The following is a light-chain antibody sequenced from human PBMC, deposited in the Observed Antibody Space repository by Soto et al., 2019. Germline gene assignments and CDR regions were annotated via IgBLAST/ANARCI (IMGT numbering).Light chain of an antibody. V-gene: IGKV3-20*01. CDR2: GAS. CDR1: QIVSSSY. CDR3: QQYGSSPQT. J-gene: IGKJ1*01. Sequence: EIVLTQSPGTLSLSPGERATLSCRASQIVSSSYLAWYQQKPGQAPRLLIYGASSRATGIPARFSGSGSGTDFTLTISRLEPEDFAVYYCQQYGSSPQTFGQGTKVDIK.